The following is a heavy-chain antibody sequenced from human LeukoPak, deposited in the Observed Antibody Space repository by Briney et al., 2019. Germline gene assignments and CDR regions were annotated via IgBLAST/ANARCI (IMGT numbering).Heavy chain of an antibody. CDR2: IYYSGST. CDR3: ARGLLFSWFDP. J-gene: IGHJ5*02. V-gene: IGHV4-31*03. CDR1: GGSISSGGYY. D-gene: IGHD2-21*02. Sequence: SEALSLTCTVSGGSISSGGYYWSWIRQHPGKGLEWIGYIYYSGSTYYNPSLKSRVTISVDTSKNQFSLKLSSVTAADTAVYYCARGLLFSWFDPWGQGTLVTVSS.